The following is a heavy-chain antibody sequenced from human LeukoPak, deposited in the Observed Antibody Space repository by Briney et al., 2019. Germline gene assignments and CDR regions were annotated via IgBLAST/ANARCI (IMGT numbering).Heavy chain of an antibody. Sequence: PGGSLRLSCAASGFTFSSYAMHWVRQAPGKGLEWVAVISYDGSNKYYADSVKGRFTISRDNSKNTLYLQMNSLRAEDTAAYYCARDYYYDSSGYPQVGYGMDVWGQGTTVTVSS. CDR3: ARDYYYDSSGYPQVGYGMDV. J-gene: IGHJ6*02. V-gene: IGHV3-30-3*01. D-gene: IGHD3-22*01. CDR1: GFTFSSYA. CDR2: ISYDGSNK.